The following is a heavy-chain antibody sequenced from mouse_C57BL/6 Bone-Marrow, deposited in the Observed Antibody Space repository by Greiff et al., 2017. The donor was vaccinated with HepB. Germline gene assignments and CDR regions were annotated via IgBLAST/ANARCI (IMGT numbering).Heavy chain of an antibody. CDR3: ARDYSNPYWYFDV. CDR2: INPYNGGT. Sequence: EVKLLESGPVLVKPGASVKMSCKASGYTFTDYYMNWVKQSHGKSLEWIGVINPYNGGTSYNQKFKGKATLTVDKSSSTAYMELNSLTSEDSAVYYCARDYSNPYWYFDVWGTGTTVTVSS. D-gene: IGHD2-5*01. V-gene: IGHV1-19*01. J-gene: IGHJ1*03. CDR1: GYTFTDYY.